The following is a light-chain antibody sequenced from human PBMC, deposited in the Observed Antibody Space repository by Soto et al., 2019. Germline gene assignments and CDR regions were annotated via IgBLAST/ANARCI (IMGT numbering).Light chain of an antibody. V-gene: IGKV3-20*01. CDR1: QSVSSKY. Sequence: EIVLTQSPGTLSLSAGERATLSCRASQSVSSKYLAWYQHNPGQAPTALSYGASNRATGVPDRFSGSGSGTDFTITISRLEPEDVAVYYCQNYDTSPTFGQGTKVEVK. CDR3: QNYDTSPT. CDR2: GAS. J-gene: IGKJ1*01.